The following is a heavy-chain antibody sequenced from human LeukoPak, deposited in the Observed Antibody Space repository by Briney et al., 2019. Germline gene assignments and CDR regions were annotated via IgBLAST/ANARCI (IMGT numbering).Heavy chain of an antibody. CDR1: GFAFSDYA. CDR2: ISGSGDKT. Sequence: GGSLRLSCAASGFAFSDYAMSWVRQAPGGGLEWVSAISGSGDKTFHADSVKGRFTTSRDNSKNTLSLQMSSLRVEDSAVYFCAKDTSAWWYHRAYMNVWGTGTTVTVSS. D-gene: IGHD2-15*01. CDR3: AKDTSAWWYHRAYMNV. V-gene: IGHV3-23*01. J-gene: IGHJ6*03.